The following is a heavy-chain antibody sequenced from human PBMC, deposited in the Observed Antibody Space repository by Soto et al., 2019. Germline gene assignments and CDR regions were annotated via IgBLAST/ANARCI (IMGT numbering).Heavy chain of an antibody. J-gene: IGHJ3*02. CDR3: ARETQTLYSGYDPWDDAFDI. Sequence: ASVKVSCKASGYTFTSYGISWVRQAPGQGLEWMGWISAYNGNTNYAQKLQGRVTMTTDTSTSTAYMELRSLRSDDTAVYYCARETQTLYSGYDPWDDAFDIWGQGTMVTVSS. CDR1: GYTFTSYG. D-gene: IGHD5-12*01. V-gene: IGHV1-18*01. CDR2: ISAYNGNT.